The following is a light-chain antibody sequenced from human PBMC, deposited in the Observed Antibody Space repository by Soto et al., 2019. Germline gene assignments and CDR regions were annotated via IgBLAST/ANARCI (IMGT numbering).Light chain of an antibody. CDR3: AAWDDSLNGVV. CDR2: SDN. V-gene: IGLV1-44*01. CDR1: SSNIGSST. Sequence: QSVLTQPPSASGTPGQRVTISCSGSSSNIGSSTVTWYQHLPGTAPKLLIYSDNQRPSGVPDRFSGSKSGASASLAISGLQSEDEADYYCAAWDDSLNGVVFGVGTKLTVL. J-gene: IGLJ2*01.